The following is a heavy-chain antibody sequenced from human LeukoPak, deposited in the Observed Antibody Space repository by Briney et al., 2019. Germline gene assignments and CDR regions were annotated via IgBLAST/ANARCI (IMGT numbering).Heavy chain of an antibody. J-gene: IGHJ6*02. Sequence: GASVKVSCKASGYTFTSYAMHWVRQAPGQRLEWMGWISAYNGNTNYAQKLQGRVTMTTDTSTSTAYMELRSLRSDDTAVYYCAREGTTLAHYYGMDVWGQGTTVTVSS. CDR3: AREGTTLAHYYGMDV. CDR2: ISAYNGNT. V-gene: IGHV1-18*01. D-gene: IGHD1-26*01. CDR1: GYTFTSYA.